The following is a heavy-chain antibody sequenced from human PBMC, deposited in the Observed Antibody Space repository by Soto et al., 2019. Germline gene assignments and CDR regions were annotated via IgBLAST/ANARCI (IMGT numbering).Heavy chain of an antibody. CDR3: ARVVVVVPAVIVHFDL. CDR1: FC. CDR2: INHSGST. J-gene: IGHJ5*02. V-gene: IGHV4-34*01. D-gene: IGHD2-2*01. Sequence: FCGRRIRQKKRKGLEWIGEINHSGSTNYNPSLKSRVTISVHTSKNQFSLKLSSVTAADTAVYYCARVVVVVPAVIVHFDLWGQGTLDTVSS.